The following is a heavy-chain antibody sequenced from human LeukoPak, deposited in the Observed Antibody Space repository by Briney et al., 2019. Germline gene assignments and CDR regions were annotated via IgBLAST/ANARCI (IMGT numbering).Heavy chain of an antibody. CDR3: ASSLGPLTEY. V-gene: IGHV3-74*01. CDR2: INSGGSGT. CDR1: GFNFASNW. Sequence: PGGSLRLSCAASGFNFASNWMRWVRQTPGKGLMWVSRINSGGSGTSYAGSVEGRFTISRDNAKNTLYLQMNNLRAEDTAMYYCASSLGPLTEYWGQGTLVTVSS. J-gene: IGHJ4*01. D-gene: IGHD7-27*01.